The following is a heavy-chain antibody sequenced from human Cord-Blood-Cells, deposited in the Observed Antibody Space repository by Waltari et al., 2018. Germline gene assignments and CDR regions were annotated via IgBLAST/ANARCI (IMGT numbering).Heavy chain of an antibody. V-gene: IGHV1-24*01. CDR3: ATVSGRGSTSYFDY. CDR1: GYTLTALS. D-gene: IGHD2-2*01. Sequence: QVQLVQSGAEVKNPGASVKVSCKVSGYTLTALSLHCVRQAPGTGLEWMGGFDPEDGETIYAQKFQGRVTMTEDTSTDTAYMELSSLRSEDTAVYYCATVSGRGSTSYFDYWGQGTLVTVSS. J-gene: IGHJ4*02. CDR2: FDPEDGET.